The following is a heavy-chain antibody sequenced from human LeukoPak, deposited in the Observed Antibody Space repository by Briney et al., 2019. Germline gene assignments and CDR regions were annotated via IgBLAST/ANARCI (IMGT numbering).Heavy chain of an antibody. D-gene: IGHD5-18*01. V-gene: IGHV4-59*08. CDR3: ARHMGLGYSYGYPYFDY. CDR1: GCSISSYY. CDR2: IYYNGST. Sequence: SESLCLTCTASGCSISSYYWSWIRQPPGKGLEWIGRIYYNGSTNYNPSLKSRVTISVDTSKNKFSLQLSSVTAADTAVYYCARHMGLGYSYGYPYFDYWGQGTLVTVSS. J-gene: IGHJ4*02.